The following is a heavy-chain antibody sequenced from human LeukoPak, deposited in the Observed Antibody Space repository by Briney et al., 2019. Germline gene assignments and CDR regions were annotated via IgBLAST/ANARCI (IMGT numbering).Heavy chain of an antibody. J-gene: IGHJ4*02. D-gene: IGHD1-26*01. CDR1: GYSFTTYW. CDR3: ARHQIVGATRSPFDY. V-gene: IGHV5-51*01. Sequence: GESLKISCKGSGYSFTTYWIGWVRQMPGKGLDWMGIISPGDSDTRYSPSFEGQVTISADKSISTAYLQWSSLKASDTAMYYCARHQIVGATRSPFDYWGQGTLVTVSS. CDR2: ISPGDSDT.